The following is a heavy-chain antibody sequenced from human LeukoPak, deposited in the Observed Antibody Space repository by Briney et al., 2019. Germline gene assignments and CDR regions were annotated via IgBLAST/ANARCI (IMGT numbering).Heavy chain of an antibody. CDR2: IDPIASYT. Sequence: GESLKTSCKGSGSSFTSYWISWVRQMPGKGMEWKGRIDPIASYTNYSPSFQGHVTISADKSISTAYLQWSSLKASDTAMYYCARGPGEVAYYYYGMDVWGQGTTVTVSS. D-gene: IGHD3-10*01. CDR3: ARGPGEVAYYYYGMDV. V-gene: IGHV5-10-1*01. J-gene: IGHJ6*02. CDR1: GSSFTSYW.